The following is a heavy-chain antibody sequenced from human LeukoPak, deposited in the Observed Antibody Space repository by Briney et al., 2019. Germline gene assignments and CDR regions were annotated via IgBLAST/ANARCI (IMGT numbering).Heavy chain of an antibody. Sequence: GGYYWSWLRQHPGRGLEWIGYIYYSGSTYYNPSLKSRVTISVDTSKNQFSLKLSSVTAADPAVYYCARALNTVTISVWFDPWGQGTLVTVSS. CDR2: IYYSGST. CDR3: ARALNTVTISVWFDP. J-gene: IGHJ5*02. D-gene: IGHD4-17*01. V-gene: IGHV4-31*02. CDR1: GGYY.